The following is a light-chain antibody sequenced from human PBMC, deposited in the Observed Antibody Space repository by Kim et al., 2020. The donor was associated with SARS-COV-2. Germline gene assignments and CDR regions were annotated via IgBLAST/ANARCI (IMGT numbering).Light chain of an antibody. J-gene: IGLJ3*02. CDR1: SSDVGNYNR. CDR3: ASSTINGGVL. CDR2: EVT. V-gene: IGLV2-18*02. Sequence: QSALTQPPSVSGSPGQSVTISCTGTSSDVGNYNRVSWYQQPPGTAPRLIIYEVTNRPSGVPGRFSGSKAGNTASLTISGLQTEDEADYFCASSTINGGVLFGGGTQLTVL.